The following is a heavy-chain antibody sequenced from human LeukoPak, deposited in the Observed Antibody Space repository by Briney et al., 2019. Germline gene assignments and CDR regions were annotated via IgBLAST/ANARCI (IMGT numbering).Heavy chain of an antibody. CDR1: GFTFSSYA. Sequence: GGSLRLSCAASGFTFSSYAMSWVRQAPGKGLEWVSAISGSGGHTYYADSVKGRFTISRDNSKNTLYLQMNSLRAEDTAVYYCARDRGGNSPRWFDPWGQGTLLTVSS. J-gene: IGHJ5*02. V-gene: IGHV3-23*01. CDR2: ISGSGGHT. CDR3: ARDRGGNSPRWFDP. D-gene: IGHD1-26*01.